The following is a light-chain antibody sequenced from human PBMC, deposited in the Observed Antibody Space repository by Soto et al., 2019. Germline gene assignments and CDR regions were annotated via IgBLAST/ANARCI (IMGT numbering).Light chain of an antibody. CDR2: GAS. CDR1: QSVSSN. CDR3: QQYNNWPPWT. J-gene: IGKJ1*01. V-gene: IGKV3-15*01. Sequence: EIVMTQSPATLSVSRGERATLSCRARQSVSSNLAWYPQKPGQAPRRLIYGASTRATGIPARFSGSGSGTEFTLTISSLQSEDFAVYYCQQYNNWPPWTFGQGTKVEIK.